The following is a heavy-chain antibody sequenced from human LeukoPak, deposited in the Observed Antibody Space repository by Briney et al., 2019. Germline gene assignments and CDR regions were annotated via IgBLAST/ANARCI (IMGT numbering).Heavy chain of an antibody. CDR2: TYYSGST. CDR1: GGSISSYY. Sequence: PSETLSLTCTVSGGSISSYYWSWIRQPPGKGLEWIGYTYYSGSTNYNPSLKSRVTISVDTSKNQFSLKLSSVTAADTAVYYCARQGSGHTNAFDIWGQGTMVTVSS. J-gene: IGHJ3*02. CDR3: ARQGSGHTNAFDI. V-gene: IGHV4-59*08. D-gene: IGHD2-15*01.